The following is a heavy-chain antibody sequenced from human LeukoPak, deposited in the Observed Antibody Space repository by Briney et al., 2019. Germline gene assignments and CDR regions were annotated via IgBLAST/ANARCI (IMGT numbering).Heavy chain of an antibody. J-gene: IGHJ4*02. CDR2: INPSGGST. Sequence: ASVKVSCKASGYTFTSYYMHWVRQAPGQGLEWMGIINPSGGSTSYAQKFQGRVTMTRDTSTSTVYMELSGLRSEDTAVYYCARAERRCSSTSCYLFDYWGQGTLVTVSS. V-gene: IGHV1-46*03. CDR1: GYTFTSYY. D-gene: IGHD2-2*01. CDR3: ARAERRCSSTSCYLFDY.